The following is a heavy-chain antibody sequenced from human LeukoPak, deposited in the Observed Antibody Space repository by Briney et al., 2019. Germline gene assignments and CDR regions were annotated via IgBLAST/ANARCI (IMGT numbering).Heavy chain of an antibody. V-gene: IGHV3-23*01. CDR1: GFTFTSYA. D-gene: IGHD6-19*01. Sequence: GGSLRLSCEASGFTFTSYAMHWVRQAPGKGLEWVSSISASGSGTFYTDSMSGRFTISRDNAKKTLFLQMKDLRLGDTALYYCAKGRDTSGRQNFDFWGQGTLVTVSS. CDR2: ISASGSGT. J-gene: IGHJ4*02. CDR3: AKGRDTSGRQNFDF.